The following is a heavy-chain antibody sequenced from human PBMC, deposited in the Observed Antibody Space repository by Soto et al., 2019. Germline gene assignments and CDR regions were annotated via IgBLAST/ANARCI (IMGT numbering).Heavy chain of an antibody. Sequence: GGSLRLSCAASGFTFSSYAMSWVRQAPGKGLEWVSAISGSGGSTYYADSVKGQFTISRDNSKNTQYLQMNSLRAEDTAVYYCAKDRPLGDYPGFDYWGQGTLVTVSS. D-gene: IGHD4-17*01. J-gene: IGHJ4*02. CDR2: ISGSGGST. CDR1: GFTFSSYA. CDR3: AKDRPLGDYPGFDY. V-gene: IGHV3-23*01.